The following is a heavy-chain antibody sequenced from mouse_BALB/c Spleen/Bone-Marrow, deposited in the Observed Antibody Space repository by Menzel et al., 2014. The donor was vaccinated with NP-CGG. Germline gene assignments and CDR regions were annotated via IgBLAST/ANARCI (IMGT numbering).Heavy chain of an antibody. CDR3: TRWDYGYMDY. CDR1: GYTFTSYW. J-gene: IGHJ4*01. V-gene: IGHV1S22*01. D-gene: IGHD1-2*01. Sequence: LQQSGSELVRPGASVKLSRKASGYTFTSYWMHWVKQRHGQGLEWIGNIYPGSGSTNYDEKFKSKGTLTVDTSSSTAYMHRSSLTSEDSAVYYCTRWDYGYMDYWGQGTSVTVSS. CDR2: IYPGSGST.